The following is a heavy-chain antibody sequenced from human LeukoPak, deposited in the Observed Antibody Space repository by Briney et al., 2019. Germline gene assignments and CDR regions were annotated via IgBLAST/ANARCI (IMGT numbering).Heavy chain of an antibody. CDR1: GFTFSSYE. V-gene: IGHV3-48*03. J-gene: IGHJ4*02. D-gene: IGHD3-9*01. Sequence: GGSLRLSCAASGFTFSSYEMNWVRQAPGKGLEWVSYISSSGSTIYYADSVKGRFTISRDNAKNSLYLQMNSLRAEDTAVYYCARPGAYYDILTGYYIDYWGQGTLVTVSS. CDR2: ISSSGSTI. CDR3: ARPGAYYDILTGYYIDY.